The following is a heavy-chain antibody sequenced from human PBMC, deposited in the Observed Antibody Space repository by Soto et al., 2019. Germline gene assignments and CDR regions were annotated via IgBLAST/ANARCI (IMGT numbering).Heavy chain of an antibody. CDR1: GFTFSDYY. CDR2: ISSSGSTI. J-gene: IGHJ4*02. Sequence: GGSLRLSCAASGFTFSDYYMSWIRQAPGKWLEWVSYISSSGSTIYYADSVKGRFTISRDNAKNSLYLQMNSLRAEDTAVYYCARAITMVRGVIALYFDYWGQGXLVTVYS. V-gene: IGHV3-11*01. D-gene: IGHD3-10*01. CDR3: ARAITMVRGVIALYFDY.